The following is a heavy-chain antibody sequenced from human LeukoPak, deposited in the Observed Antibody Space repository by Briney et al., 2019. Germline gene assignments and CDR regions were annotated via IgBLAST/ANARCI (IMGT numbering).Heavy chain of an antibody. CDR3: ARHYGP. Sequence: SGTLSLTCAVSGASISSNNWWSWVRQPPGKGLEWIGEIFHGGNTNYNPSLKSRVTISVDKSNNQFSLKLNSVTAADTAVYYCARHYGPWGQGSLVTVSS. D-gene: IGHD3-16*01. V-gene: IGHV4-4*02. J-gene: IGHJ5*02. CDR2: IFHGGNT. CDR1: GASISSNNW.